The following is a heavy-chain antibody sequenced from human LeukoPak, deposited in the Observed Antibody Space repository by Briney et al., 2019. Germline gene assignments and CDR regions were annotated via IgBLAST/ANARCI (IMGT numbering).Heavy chain of an antibody. CDR3: ARASDGYSSGWESYYYMDV. CDR2: IIPIFGTA. V-gene: IGHV1-69*01. D-gene: IGHD6-19*01. Sequence: SVKVSCKASGGTFSSYAISWVRQAPGQGLEWMGGIIPIFGTANYAQKFQGRVTITADESTSTAYMELSSLRSEDTAVYYCARASDGYSSGWESYYYMDVWGKGTTVTVSS. J-gene: IGHJ6*03. CDR1: GGTFSSYA.